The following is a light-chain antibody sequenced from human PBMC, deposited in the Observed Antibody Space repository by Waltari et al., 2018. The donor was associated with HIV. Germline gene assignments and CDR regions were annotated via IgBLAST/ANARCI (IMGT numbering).Light chain of an antibody. Sequence: QSALTQPASVSGSPGQSVTISCTGTSSDVGSHNLVSWYQQRPGKAPQLMIYEDNKRPSGISPRFSGSKSGNTASLTISGLRAEDEADYYCCAYAGSGTLVFGGGTKLTVL. CDR3: CAYAGSGTLV. CDR2: EDN. V-gene: IGLV2-23*01. J-gene: IGLJ2*01. CDR1: SSDVGSHNL.